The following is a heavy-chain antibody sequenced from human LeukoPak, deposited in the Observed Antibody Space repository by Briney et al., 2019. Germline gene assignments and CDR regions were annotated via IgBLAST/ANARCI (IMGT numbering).Heavy chain of an antibody. V-gene: IGHV3-23*01. Sequence: GGPLRLSCAASGFTFSSYAMSWVRQAPGRGLEWFSAISGSGSSTHYGDSVKGRFTISRDNSRNTLYLQLNRLRAEDTAVYYCAKLLRGVIVPYFDYWGRGTLVTVSS. D-gene: IGHD3-10*01. CDR1: GFTFSSYA. J-gene: IGHJ4*02. CDR2: ISGSGSST. CDR3: AKLLRGVIVPYFDY.